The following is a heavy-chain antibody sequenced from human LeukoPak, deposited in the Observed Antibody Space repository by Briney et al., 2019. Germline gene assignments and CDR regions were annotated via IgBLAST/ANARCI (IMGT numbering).Heavy chain of an antibody. D-gene: IGHD4-17*01. Sequence: GGSLRLSCAASGFTFSSYNMNWVRQAPGKGLEWVSSISTSSSYIYYADSLKGRFTISRDNAKKSLFLQMNSLRAVDTAVYYCARDDTNYGDFRFSYWGQGTLVTVSS. CDR3: ARDDTNYGDFRFSY. CDR2: ISTSSSYI. V-gene: IGHV3-21*01. J-gene: IGHJ4*02. CDR1: GFTFSSYN.